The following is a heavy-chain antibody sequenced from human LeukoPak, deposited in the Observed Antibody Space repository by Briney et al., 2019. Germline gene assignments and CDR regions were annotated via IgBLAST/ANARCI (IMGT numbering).Heavy chain of an antibody. Sequence: GASVKVSCKASGYTFTSYSISWVRQAPGQGLEWMGWISAYNGNTNYAQKLQGRVTMTTDTSTSTAYMELRSLRSDDTAVYYCARWDYDILTGYYYYGMDVWGQGTTVTVSS. CDR2: ISAYNGNT. CDR3: ARWDYDILTGYYYYGMDV. CDR1: GYTFTSYS. J-gene: IGHJ6*02. V-gene: IGHV1-18*01. D-gene: IGHD3-9*01.